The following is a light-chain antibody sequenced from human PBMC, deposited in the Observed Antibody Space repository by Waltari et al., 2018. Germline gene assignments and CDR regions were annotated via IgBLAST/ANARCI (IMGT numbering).Light chain of an antibody. Sequence: QSALTQPASVSGSPGQSITISCTGTKSDVGFYNYVSWYQQHPGKAPKVIIYDVSQRPSGISIRFSGSKSGNTASLPISGLQADDEADYYCKSYTGTGSWVFGGGTKLTVL. CDR1: KSDVGFYNY. CDR2: DVS. J-gene: IGLJ3*02. V-gene: IGLV2-14*03. CDR3: KSYTGTGSWV.